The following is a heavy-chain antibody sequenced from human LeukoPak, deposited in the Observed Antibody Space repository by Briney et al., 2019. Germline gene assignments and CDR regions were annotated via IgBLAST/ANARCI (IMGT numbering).Heavy chain of an antibody. CDR3: ARGGSLAGGRRGSMTTVTTWDFDY. D-gene: IGHD4-17*01. CDR2: ISSSGSTI. Sequence: GGSLRLSCAASGFTFSDYYMSWIRQAPGKGLEWVSYISSSGSTIYYADSVKGRFTISRDNAKNSLYLQMNSLRAEDTAVYYCARGGSLAGGRRGSMTTVTTWDFDYWGQGTLVTVSS. J-gene: IGHJ4*02. V-gene: IGHV3-11*01. CDR1: GFTFSDYY.